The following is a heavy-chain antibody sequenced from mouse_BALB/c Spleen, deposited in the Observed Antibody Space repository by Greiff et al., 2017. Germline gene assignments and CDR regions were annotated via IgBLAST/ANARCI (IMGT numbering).Heavy chain of an antibody. CDR1: GFDFSRYW. Sequence: EVKLLESGGGLVQPGGSLNLSCAASGFDFSRYWMSWARQAPGKGQEWIGEINPGSSTINYTPSLKDKFIISRDNAKNTLYLQMSKVRSEDTALYYCARLSGRYAMDYWGQGTSVTVSS. J-gene: IGHJ4*01. D-gene: IGHD4-1*01. V-gene: IGHV4-2*02. CDR2: INPGSSTI. CDR3: ARLSGRYAMDY.